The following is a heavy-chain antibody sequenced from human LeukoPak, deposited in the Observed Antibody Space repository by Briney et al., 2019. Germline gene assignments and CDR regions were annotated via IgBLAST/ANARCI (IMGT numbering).Heavy chain of an antibody. Sequence: PSETLSLTCTVSGGSVSSGSYYWSWIRQPPGKGLEWIGYIYYSGSTNYNPSLKSRVTISVDTSKNQFSLKLSSVTAADTAVYYCARKENVYYYFDYWGQGTLVTVSS. D-gene: IGHD3-10*01. V-gene: IGHV4-61*01. CDR3: ARKENVYYYFDY. CDR2: IYYSGST. CDR1: GGSVSSGSYY. J-gene: IGHJ4*02.